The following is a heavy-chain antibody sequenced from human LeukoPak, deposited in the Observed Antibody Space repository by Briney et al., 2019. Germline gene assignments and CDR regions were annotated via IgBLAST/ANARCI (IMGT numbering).Heavy chain of an antibody. J-gene: IGHJ4*02. CDR2: ISSSGGST. D-gene: IGHD6-13*01. V-gene: IGHV3-23*01. Sequence: GGSLRLSCAASGFTFNNYGMSWVRQAPGKGLEWVSGISSSGGSTYYADSVKGRFTISRDNSKNTLYLQMNSLRAEDTAVYYCAKDKQQLAYFDYWGQGTLVTVSS. CDR1: GFTFNNYG. CDR3: AKDKQQLAYFDY.